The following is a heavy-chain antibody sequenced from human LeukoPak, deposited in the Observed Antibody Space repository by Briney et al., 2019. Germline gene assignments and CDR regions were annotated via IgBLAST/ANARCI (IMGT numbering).Heavy chain of an antibody. D-gene: IGHD2-15*01. CDR1: GGTFSSYA. Sequence: ASVKVSCKASGGTFSSYAISWVRQAPGQGLEWMGRIIPILGIANYAQKFQGRVTITADKSTSTAYMELSSLRSEDTAVYYCAREPVVVAATGDAFDIWGQGTMVTVSS. V-gene: IGHV1-69*04. CDR3: AREPVVVAATGDAFDI. J-gene: IGHJ3*02. CDR2: IIPILGIA.